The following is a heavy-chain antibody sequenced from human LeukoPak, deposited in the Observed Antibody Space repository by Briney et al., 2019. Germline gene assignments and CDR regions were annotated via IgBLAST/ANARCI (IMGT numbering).Heavy chain of an antibody. CDR2: IKKDGSEK. Sequence: GGSLRLSCAASGFMFSSYWMSWVRQAPGKGLEWVANIKKDGSEKYYVDSVKGRFTISRDNSKNTLYLQMNSLRAEDTAVYYCAKGGITMVRGVHDYWGQGTLVTVS. CDR1: GFMFSSYW. D-gene: IGHD3-10*01. CDR3: AKGGITMVRGVHDY. J-gene: IGHJ4*02. V-gene: IGHV3-7*03.